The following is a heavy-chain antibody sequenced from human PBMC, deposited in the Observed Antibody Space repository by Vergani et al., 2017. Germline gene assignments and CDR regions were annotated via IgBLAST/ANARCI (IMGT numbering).Heavy chain of an antibody. CDR3: ARDDGRYYDILTGYYDYYYYGMDV. CDR2: IIPILGIA. J-gene: IGHJ6*02. D-gene: IGHD3-9*01. Sequence: QVQLVQSGAEVKKPGSSVKVSCKASGGTFSSYTISWVRQAPGQGLEWMGRIIPILGIANYAQKFQGRVTITADKSTSTAYMELSSLRSEDTAVYYCARDDGRYYDILTGYYDYYYYGMDVWGQGTTVTVSS. V-gene: IGHV1-69*08. CDR1: GGTFSSYT.